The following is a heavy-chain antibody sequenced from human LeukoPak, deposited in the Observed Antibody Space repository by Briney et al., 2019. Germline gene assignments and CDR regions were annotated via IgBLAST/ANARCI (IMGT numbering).Heavy chain of an antibody. D-gene: IGHD6-13*01. CDR2: IDYSGST. Sequence: SETLSLTCTVSGGSISSYYWSWIRQPPGKGLEWVGYIDYSGSTYYNPSLKSRVTISVDTSKNQFSLKLSSVTAADTAVYYCARRRGYSSSFPLPYFDYWGQGTLVTVSS. CDR3: ARRRGYSSSFPLPYFDY. J-gene: IGHJ4*02. V-gene: IGHV4-59*12. CDR1: GGSISSYY.